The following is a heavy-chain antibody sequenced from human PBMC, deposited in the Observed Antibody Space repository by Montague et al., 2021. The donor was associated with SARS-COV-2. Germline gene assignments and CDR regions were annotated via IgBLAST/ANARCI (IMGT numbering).Heavy chain of an antibody. J-gene: IGHJ4*02. Sequence: SETLSLTCTVSGGSIRSYYWSWIRQTPGKGLEWIGYIYYDGSTNYNPSLKSRVTMSVDSSKNQFSLRLSSVTAADTAVYYCARYGSYFKHWGQGTLVTVSS. CDR2: IYYDGST. D-gene: IGHD1-26*01. V-gene: IGHV4-59*03. CDR1: GGSIRSYY. CDR3: ARYGSYFKH.